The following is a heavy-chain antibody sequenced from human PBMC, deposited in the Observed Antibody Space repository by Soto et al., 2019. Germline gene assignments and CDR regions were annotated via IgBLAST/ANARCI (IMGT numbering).Heavy chain of an antibody. CDR1: GFSLSTYGVG. J-gene: IGHJ3*01. Sequence: QITLKESGPTLVKPTQTLTLTCTFSGFSLSTYGVGVGWIRQPPGKALEWLALIYWDDNDHYSPSLKSRLTCTKDSPKNHVVLTMTIMVPVDTAAYYWEHARIIDDAFDFWGQGTMVTVSS. V-gene: IGHV2-5*02. CDR2: IYWDDND. CDR3: EHARIIDDAFDF. D-gene: IGHD3-16*02.